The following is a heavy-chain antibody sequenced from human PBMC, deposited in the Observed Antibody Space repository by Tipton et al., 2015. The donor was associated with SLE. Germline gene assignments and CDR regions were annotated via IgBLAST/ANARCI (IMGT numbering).Heavy chain of an antibody. V-gene: IGHV3-21*01. D-gene: IGHD2-8*01. CDR3: ATGVGYCTNGLCREYLQN. CDR2: ISSILSSI. CDR1: GFTFSSYS. J-gene: IGHJ1*01. Sequence: GSLRLSCEASGFTFSSYSMNWIRQAPGKGLEWVSSISSILSSISYGDSVKGRFTISRDNAKNSLYLQMNSVRVEDTAVYYCATGVGYCTNGLCREYLQNWGLGTLVTVSS.